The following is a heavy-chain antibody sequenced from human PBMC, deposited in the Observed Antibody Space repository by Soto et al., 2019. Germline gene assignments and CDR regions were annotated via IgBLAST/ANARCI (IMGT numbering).Heavy chain of an antibody. CDR1: GGSISGSSYY. CDR2: FFYTGTT. D-gene: IGHD6-19*01. V-gene: IGHV4-39*01. Sequence: QLQLQESGPGLVEPSGTLSLTCTVSGGSISGSSYYWGWIRQPPGKGLEWIGSFFYTGTTYYNPSLKSRVTISFDMSKIQFSLNPNSVTAADTGVYFCAGQAVSPNYYMDVWGKGTTVTVSS. CDR3: AGQAVSPNYYMDV. J-gene: IGHJ6*03.